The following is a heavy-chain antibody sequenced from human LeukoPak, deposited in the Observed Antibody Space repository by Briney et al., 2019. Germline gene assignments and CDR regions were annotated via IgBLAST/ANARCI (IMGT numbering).Heavy chain of an antibody. CDR1: GFTFRSYW. CDR3: ARGSGDYVSLFDY. V-gene: IGHV3-74*01. D-gene: IGHD4-17*01. J-gene: IGHJ4*02. CDR2: INSDGRST. Sequence: GGSLRLSCAASGFTFRSYWMRWVRQAPEKGLLWVSRINSDGRSTNYADSVKGRFTISRDNAKNTLNLQMNGLRAEDTALYYGARGSGDYVSLFDYWGQGTLVTVSS.